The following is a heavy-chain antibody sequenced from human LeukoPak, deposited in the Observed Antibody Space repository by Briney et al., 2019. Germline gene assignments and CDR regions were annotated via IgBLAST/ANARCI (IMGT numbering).Heavy chain of an antibody. CDR2: INHSGST. V-gene: IGHV4-34*01. Sequence: SETLSLTCAVYGGSFSGYYWSWIRQPPGKGLEWIGEINHSGSTYYNPSLKSRVTISVDTSKNQFSLKLSSVTAADTAVYYCARQEYYDFWSGPNWFDPWGQGTLVTVSS. CDR1: GGSFSGYY. CDR3: ARQEYYDFWSGPNWFDP. J-gene: IGHJ5*02. D-gene: IGHD3-3*01.